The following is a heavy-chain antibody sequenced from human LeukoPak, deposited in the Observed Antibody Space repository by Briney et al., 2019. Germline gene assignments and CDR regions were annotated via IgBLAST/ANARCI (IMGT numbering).Heavy chain of an antibody. Sequence: GESLKISCKTSGYSFTSYWIGWVRQMPGKGLEWMGIIYPGDSDTRYSPSFQGQVTISADKSISTAYLQWSSLKASDTAMYYCARSTSSSWYDYYYYYGMDVWGQGTTVTVSS. CDR2: IYPGDSDT. CDR1: GYSFTSYW. D-gene: IGHD6-13*01. J-gene: IGHJ6*02. CDR3: ARSTSSSWYDYYYYYGMDV. V-gene: IGHV5-51*01.